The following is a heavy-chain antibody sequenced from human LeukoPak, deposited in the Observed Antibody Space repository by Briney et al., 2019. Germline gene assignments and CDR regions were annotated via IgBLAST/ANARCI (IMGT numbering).Heavy chain of an antibody. D-gene: IGHD4-17*01. CDR3: ARDVYGNYVDY. V-gene: IGHV3-74*01. CDR1: GFTFSSYW. J-gene: IGHJ4*02. Sequence: TGGSLRLSCAASGFTFSSYWMHWVRQAPGKGLAWVSRINSDGSSTSYADSVKGRFTISRDNAKNTLYLQMNSLRAEDTAVYYCARDVYGNYVDYWAQGTLVTVS. CDR2: INSDGSST.